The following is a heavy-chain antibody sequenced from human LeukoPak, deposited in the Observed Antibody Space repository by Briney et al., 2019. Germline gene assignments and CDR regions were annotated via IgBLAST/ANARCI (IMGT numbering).Heavy chain of an antibody. D-gene: IGHD3-3*01. CDR3: AKEARYYDFWSGYYSPYFDY. V-gene: IGHV3-43*01. Sequence: GGSLRLSCAASGFTFDDYTMHWVRQAPGKGLXXXXXXXXXXXXTYYADSVKGRFTISRDNSKNSLYLQMNSLRTEDTALYYCAKEARYYDFWSGYYSPYFDYWGQGTLVTVSS. CDR1: GFTFDDYT. CDR2: XXXXXXXT. J-gene: IGHJ4*02.